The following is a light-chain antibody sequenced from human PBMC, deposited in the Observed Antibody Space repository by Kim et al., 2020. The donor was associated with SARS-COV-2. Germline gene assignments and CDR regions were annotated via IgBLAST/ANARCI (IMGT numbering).Light chain of an antibody. CDR2: GAS. J-gene: IGKJ5*01. CDR1: QSVSSN. V-gene: IGKV3-15*01. Sequence: EIVMTQSPATLSLSPGERATLSCRASQSVSSNLAWYQQKPGQAPRLLIYGASTRATGIPARFSGSGSGTDFTLTISSLQSEDFAVYYCQQYNIWPITFGQGTRLEIK. CDR3: QQYNIWPIT.